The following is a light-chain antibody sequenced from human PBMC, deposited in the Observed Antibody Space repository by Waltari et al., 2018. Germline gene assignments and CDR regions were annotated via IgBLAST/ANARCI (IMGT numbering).Light chain of an antibody. CDR1: QTVSSN. J-gene: IGKJ1*01. Sequence: ETVMTQSPATLSVSPGERATLSCRASQTVSSNLAWYQQKPGQAPRLLICGASTRATGIPARFSGSGSGTQFTLTISSLQSEDFAVYYCQQYNNWPPWTFGQGTKVEIK. CDR3: QQYNNWPPWT. V-gene: IGKV3-15*01. CDR2: GAS.